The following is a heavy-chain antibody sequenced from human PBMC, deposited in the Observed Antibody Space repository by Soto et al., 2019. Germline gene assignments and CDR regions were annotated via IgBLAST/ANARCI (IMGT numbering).Heavy chain of an antibody. V-gene: IGHV3-30*18. CDR3: AKDYYYLQGIAVAADGGWFDP. CDR2: ISYDGSNK. Sequence: QVQLVESGGGVVQPGRSLRLSCAASGFTFSSYGMHWVRQAPGKGLEWVAVISYDGSNKYYADSVKGRFTISRDNSKNTLYLQMNSLRAEDTAVYYCAKDYYYLQGIAVAADGGWFDPWGQGTMVTVSS. CDR1: GFTFSSYG. J-gene: IGHJ5*02. D-gene: IGHD6-19*01.